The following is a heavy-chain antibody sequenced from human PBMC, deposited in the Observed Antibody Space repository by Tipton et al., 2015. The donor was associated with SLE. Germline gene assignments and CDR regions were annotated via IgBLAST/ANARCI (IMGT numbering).Heavy chain of an antibody. J-gene: IGHJ4*02. CDR2: IRYDGSNK. Sequence: SLRLSCAASGFTFSSYGMDWVRQAPGKGLEWVAFIRYDGSNKYYADSVKGRFTISRDKSKNSLYLDMNSLRAEDTAVYYCARIREALYYSDYWGQGTLVTVSS. V-gene: IGHV3-33*01. CDR1: GFTFSSYG. D-gene: IGHD1-26*01. CDR3: ARIREALYYSDY.